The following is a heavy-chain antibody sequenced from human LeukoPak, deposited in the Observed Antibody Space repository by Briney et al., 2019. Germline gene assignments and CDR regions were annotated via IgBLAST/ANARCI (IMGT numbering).Heavy chain of an antibody. J-gene: IGHJ5*02. Sequence: RASVKVSCKASGYTFTGYYMHWVRQAPGQGLEWMGWINPNSGGTNYAQKFQGRVTMTRDTSISTAYMELSRLRSDDTAVYYCARGGRYSGYDWNIPNGFGPWGQGTLVTVSS. CDR2: INPNSGGT. CDR1: GYTFTGYY. CDR3: ARGGRYSGYDWNIPNGFGP. V-gene: IGHV1-2*02. D-gene: IGHD5-12*01.